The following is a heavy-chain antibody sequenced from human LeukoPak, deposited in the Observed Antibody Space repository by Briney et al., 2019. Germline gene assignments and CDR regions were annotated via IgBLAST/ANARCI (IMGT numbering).Heavy chain of an antibody. V-gene: IGHV1-18*01. CDR3: ASDRGPAATPYDFWSGYYHYYFDY. CDR2: ISAYNGNT. CDR1: GYTFTSYG. J-gene: IGHJ4*02. D-gene: IGHD3-3*01. Sequence: ASVKVSCKASGYTFTSYGISWVRQAPGQGREWMGWISAYNGNTNYAQKLQGRVTMTTDTSTSTAYMELRSLRSDDTAVYYCASDRGPAATPYDFWSGYYHYYFDYWGQGTLVTVSS.